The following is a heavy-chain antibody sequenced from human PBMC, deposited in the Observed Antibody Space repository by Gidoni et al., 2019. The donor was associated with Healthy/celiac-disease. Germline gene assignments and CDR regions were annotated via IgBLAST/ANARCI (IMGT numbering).Heavy chain of an antibody. J-gene: IGHJ6*02. V-gene: IGHV3-30-3*01. CDR2: ISYDGSNK. D-gene: IGHD3-16*01. CDR3: ARGHEYVYYYGMDV. Sequence: QVQLVESGGGVVQPGRSLSLSCAASGFTFSSYAMHWVRQAPGKGLEWVAVISYDGSNKYYADSVKGRFTISRDNSKNTLYLQMNSLRAEDTAVYYCARGHEYVYYYGMDVWGQGTTVTVSS. CDR1: GFTFSSYA.